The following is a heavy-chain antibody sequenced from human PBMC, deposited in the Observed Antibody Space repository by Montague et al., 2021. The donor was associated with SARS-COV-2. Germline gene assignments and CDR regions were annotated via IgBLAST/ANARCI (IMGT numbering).Heavy chain of an antibody. CDR1: GFSLSTSGMC. V-gene: IGHV2-70*01. CDR2: IDWDDDK. Sequence: PALGKPTQTLTLTCTFSGFSLSTSGMCVSWIRQPPGKAREWLTLIDWDDDKYYSTSLKTRLTISKDTSKNQVVLTMTNMDPVDTATYYCARSSGPTVLTRPFDSWGHGTLVTVSS. D-gene: IGHD4-23*01. CDR3: ARSSGPTVLTRPFDS. J-gene: IGHJ4*01.